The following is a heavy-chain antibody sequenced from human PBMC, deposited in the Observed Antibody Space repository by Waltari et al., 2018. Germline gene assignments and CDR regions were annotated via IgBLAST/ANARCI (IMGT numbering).Heavy chain of an antibody. V-gene: IGHV4-34*01. Sequence: QVQLQQWGAGLLKPSETLSLPCAVYGGSFSGYYWSWIRQPPGKGLEWIGEINHSGSTNYNPSLKSRVTISVDTSKNQFSLKLSSVTAADTAVCYCATLPLYSSGWYGTLGYWGQGTLVTVSS. CDR3: ATLPLYSSGWYGTLGY. CDR1: GGSFSGYY. D-gene: IGHD6-19*01. CDR2: INHSGST. J-gene: IGHJ4*02.